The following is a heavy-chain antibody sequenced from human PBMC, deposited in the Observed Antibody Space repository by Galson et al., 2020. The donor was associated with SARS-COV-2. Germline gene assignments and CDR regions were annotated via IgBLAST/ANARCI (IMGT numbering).Heavy chain of an antibody. D-gene: IGHD3-10*01. CDR2: IQEDGSER. V-gene: IGHV3-7*01. Sequence: GGSLRLSCEASGFTFSTYGMNWVRLPPGKGLEWVAHIQEDGSERYYVDSVKGRFTISRDNARNSLYLHMNSLRADDTAVYYCAKDGVRGVFNYWGQGILVTVSS. J-gene: IGHJ4*02. CDR1: GFTFSTYG. CDR3: AKDGVRGVFNY.